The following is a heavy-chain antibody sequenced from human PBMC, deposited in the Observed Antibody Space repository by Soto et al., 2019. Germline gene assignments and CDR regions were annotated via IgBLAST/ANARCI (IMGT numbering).Heavy chain of an antibody. V-gene: IGHV1-18*01. CDR3: AGANGGSYYFLRY. D-gene: IGHD1-26*01. Sequence: QVQLVQSGAEVKKPGASVKVSCKASGYTFTSYGISWVRQAPGQGLEWMGWISAYNGNTNYAQKLKGRVTMTTDTSTSTAYRELRSLRSDDTAVYYCAGANGGSYYFLRYWGQGTLVTVSS. CDR1: GYTFTSYG. J-gene: IGHJ4*02. CDR2: ISAYNGNT.